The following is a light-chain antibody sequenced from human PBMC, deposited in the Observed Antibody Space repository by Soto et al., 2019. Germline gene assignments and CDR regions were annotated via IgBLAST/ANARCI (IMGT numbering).Light chain of an antibody. CDR1: QDIRND. CDR2: NAS. Sequence: AIQMTQSPSSLSSSVGDRVTITCRASQDIRNDLGWYQHKPGRAPNLLIYNASSLQSGVPSRFSGSGSGTDFTLTISSLQPEDSATYYCLQDYSYPRTFGPGTKVDVK. J-gene: IGKJ3*01. V-gene: IGKV1-6*01. CDR3: LQDYSYPRT.